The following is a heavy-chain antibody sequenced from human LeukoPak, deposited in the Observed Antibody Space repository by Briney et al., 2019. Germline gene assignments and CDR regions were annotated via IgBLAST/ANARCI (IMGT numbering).Heavy chain of an antibody. CDR2: IYYSGST. J-gene: IGHJ6*03. CDR3: AREVVAATPSSYMDV. Sequence: SETLSLTCTVSGGSISSYYWSWIRQPPGKGLEWIGYIYYSGSTNYNPSLRGRVTISVDTSKNQFSLKLSSVTAAATAVYYCAREVVAATPSSYMDVWGKGTTVTVSS. V-gene: IGHV4-59*01. D-gene: IGHD2-15*01. CDR1: GGSISSYY.